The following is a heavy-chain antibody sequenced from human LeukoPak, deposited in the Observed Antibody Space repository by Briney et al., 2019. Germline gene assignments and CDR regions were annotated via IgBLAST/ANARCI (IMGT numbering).Heavy chain of an antibody. V-gene: IGHV3-9*01. J-gene: IGHJ4*02. CDR1: GFTFDDYA. D-gene: IGHD1-26*01. CDR3: AKVVRGSYRGAFDY. CDR2: ISWNSGSI. Sequence: SGGSLRLSCAASGFTFDDYAMHWVRQAPGKGLEWVSGISWNSGSIGYADSVKGRFTISRDNAKNSLYLQMNSLRAEDTALYYCAKVVRGSYRGAFDYWGQGTLVTVSS.